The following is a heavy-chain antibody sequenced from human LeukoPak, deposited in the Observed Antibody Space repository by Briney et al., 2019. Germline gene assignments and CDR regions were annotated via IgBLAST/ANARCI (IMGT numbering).Heavy chain of an antibody. D-gene: IGHD1-1*01. V-gene: IGHV5-51*01. J-gene: IGHJ4*02. Sequence: KPGESLRISCKGSGYIFTNYWIGWVRRMPGKGLEWMGIIYPGDSNTRYSPSFQGQVTISADKSISTAYLQWSSLKASDTAMYYCARHFAGTTAVDYWGQGTLVTVSS. CDR3: ARHFAGTTAVDY. CDR2: IYPGDSNT. CDR1: GYIFTNYW.